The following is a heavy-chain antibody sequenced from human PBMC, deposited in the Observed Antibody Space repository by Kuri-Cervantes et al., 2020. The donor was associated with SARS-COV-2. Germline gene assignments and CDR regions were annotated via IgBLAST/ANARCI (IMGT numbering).Heavy chain of an antibody. CDR1: GGSISSYY. J-gene: IGHJ4*02. CDR2: IYYSGST. Sequence: GSLSLSCTVSGGSISSYYWSWIRQPPGKGLEWIGYIYYSGSTNYNPSLKSRVTISVDTSKNQFSLKLSSVTAADTAVYYCARVSVATINFDYWGQGTLVTVSS. V-gene: IGHV4-59*08. CDR3: ARVSVATINFDY. D-gene: IGHD5-24*01.